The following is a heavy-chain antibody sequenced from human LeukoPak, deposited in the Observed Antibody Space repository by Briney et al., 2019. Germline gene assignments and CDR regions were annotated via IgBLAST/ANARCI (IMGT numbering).Heavy chain of an antibody. D-gene: IGHD4-17*01. CDR1: VYTFTGYY. V-gene: IGHV1-2*02. J-gene: IGHJ3*02. CDR3: ARAQVDYGDYLDAFDI. Sequence: ASVKVSCKASVYTFTGYYMHWVRQAPGQGLEWMGWINPNSGGTNYAQKFQGRVTMTRDTSISTAYMELSRLRSDDTAVYYCARAQVDYGDYLDAFDIWGQGTMVTVSS. CDR2: INPNSGGT.